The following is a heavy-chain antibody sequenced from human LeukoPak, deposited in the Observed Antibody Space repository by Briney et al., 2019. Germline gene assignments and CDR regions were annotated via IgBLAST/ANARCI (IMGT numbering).Heavy chain of an antibody. D-gene: IGHD3-22*01. CDR3: ATVRYYYDSSGYYLDY. J-gene: IGHJ4*02. CDR2: FDPEDGET. CDR1: GYTLTELS. V-gene: IGHV1-24*01. Sequence: ASVKVSCKVSGYTLTELSMHWVRQAPGKGLEWMGGFDPEDGETIYAQKFQGRVTMTEDTSTDTAYMELSSLRSEDTAVYYCATVRYYYDSSGYYLDYWGQGILVTVSS.